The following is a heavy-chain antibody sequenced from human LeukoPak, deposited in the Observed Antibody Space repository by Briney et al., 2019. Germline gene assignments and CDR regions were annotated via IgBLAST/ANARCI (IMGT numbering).Heavy chain of an antibody. CDR1: GFTFSSSA. V-gene: IGHV3-23*01. CDR3: AKDYPRYCSSTSCYTPYYYGMDV. D-gene: IGHD2-2*02. J-gene: IGHJ6*02. Sequence: GGSLRLSCAASGFTFSSSAMSWVRQAPGKGLEWVSAISGSGGSTYYADSVKGRFTISRDNSNNTLYLQMNSLRAEDTAVYYCAKDYPRYCSSTSCYTPYYYGMDVWGQGTTVTVSS. CDR2: ISGSGGST.